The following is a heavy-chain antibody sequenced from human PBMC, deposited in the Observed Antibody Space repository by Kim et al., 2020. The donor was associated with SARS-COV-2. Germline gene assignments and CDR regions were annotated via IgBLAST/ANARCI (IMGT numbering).Heavy chain of an antibody. Sequence: GGSLRLSCAASGFSFSGYSMSWVRQAPGKGLERVSFISSSGGGSTKYYAESVKGRFTISRDNARNSVSLQMNSLRVEDTAVYYCARTWLENTFDQLRQG. J-gene: IGHJ4*02. CDR1: GFSFSGYS. CDR2: ISSSGGGSTK. V-gene: IGHV3-48*04. D-gene: IGHD5-12*01. CDR3: ARTWLENTFDQ.